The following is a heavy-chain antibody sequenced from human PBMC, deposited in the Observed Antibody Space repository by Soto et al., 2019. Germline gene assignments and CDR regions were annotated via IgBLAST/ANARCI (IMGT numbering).Heavy chain of an antibody. CDR3: ARVLTEGYHSNGMDV. CDR2: IDPSDSYT. D-gene: IGHD3-9*01. CDR1: GYSFTSYW. Sequence: GESLKISCKGSGYSFTSYWSSWVRQMPGKGLEWMGRIDPSDSYTNYSPSFQGHVTISADKSISTAYLQWSSLKASDTAMYYCARVLTEGYHSNGMDVWGQAPTVTVS. J-gene: IGHJ6*02. V-gene: IGHV5-10-1*01.